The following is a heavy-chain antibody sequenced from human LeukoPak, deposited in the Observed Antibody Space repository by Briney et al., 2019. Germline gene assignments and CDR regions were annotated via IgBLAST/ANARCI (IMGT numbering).Heavy chain of an antibody. J-gene: IGHJ5*02. Sequence: NPSETLSLTCAVYGGSFSGYYWSWIRQPPGKGLEWVSSISSSSSYIYYADSVKGRFTISRDNAKNSLYLQMNSLRADDTAVYYFARENYYDSSGYAAEGDWFDPWGQGTLVTVSS. V-gene: IGHV3-21*01. D-gene: IGHD3-22*01. CDR3: ARENYYDSSGYAAEGDWFDP. CDR2: ISSSSSYI. CDR1: GGSFSGYY.